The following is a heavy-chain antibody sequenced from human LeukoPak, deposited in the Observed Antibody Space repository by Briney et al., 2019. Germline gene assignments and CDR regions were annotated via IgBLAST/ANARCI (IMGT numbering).Heavy chain of an antibody. CDR1: GGTFSNCA. CDR2: IIPIFGTA. D-gene: IGHD4-23*01. V-gene: IGHV1-69*13. J-gene: IGHJ4*02. Sequence: ASVKASCKTSGGTFSNCAISWVRQAPGQGLEWMGGIIPIFGTAHYAQKFQGRVTITADESTSTAYMELSSLRSEDTAVYYCARGWLAETTVVTPYNYWGQGTVVTVSS. CDR3: ARGWLAETTVVTPYNY.